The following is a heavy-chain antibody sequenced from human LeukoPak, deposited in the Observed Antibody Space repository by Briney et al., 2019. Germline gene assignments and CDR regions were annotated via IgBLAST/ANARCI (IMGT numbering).Heavy chain of an antibody. CDR1: GYTFTSYD. J-gene: IGHJ6*03. V-gene: IGHV1-8*01. D-gene: IGHD3-3*01. Sequence: ASVKISCKASGYTFTSYDINWVRQATGQGLEWMGWMNPNSGNTGYAQKFQGRVTMTRNTSISTAYMELSSLRSEDTAVYYCARGPIIPKYYDFWSGYSGYYYYYMDVWGKGTTVTVSS. CDR2: MNPNSGNT. CDR3: ARGPIIPKYYDFWSGYSGYYYYYMDV.